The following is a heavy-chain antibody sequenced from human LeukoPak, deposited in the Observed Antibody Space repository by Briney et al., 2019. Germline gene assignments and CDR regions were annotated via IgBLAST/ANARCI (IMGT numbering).Heavy chain of an antibody. CDR2: ISSSGSTI. D-gene: IGHD6-13*01. Sequence: GGSLRLSCAASGFTFSSYEMNWVRQAPGKGLEWVSYISSSGSTIYYADSVKGRFTISRDNAKNSLYLQMNSLRAEDTAVYYCAGDPSSSWYEDNWFDPWGQGTLVTVSS. J-gene: IGHJ5*02. CDR3: AGDPSSSWYEDNWFDP. V-gene: IGHV3-48*03. CDR1: GFTFSSYE.